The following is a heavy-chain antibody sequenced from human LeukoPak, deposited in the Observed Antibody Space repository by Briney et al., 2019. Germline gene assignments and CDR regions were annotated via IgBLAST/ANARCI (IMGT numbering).Heavy chain of an antibody. Sequence: PGGSLRLSCAASGFTFSSYTMRWVRQAPGKGLEWVSSISGRTGDTYYADSVKGRFTISRDISKNTLYLQMNTLRAEDTAVYYCAKGTTGGPGGIDFWGQGTLVSVSS. CDR3: AKGTTGGPGGIDF. D-gene: IGHD1-1*01. CDR2: ISGRTGDT. V-gene: IGHV3-23*01. CDR1: GFTFSSYT. J-gene: IGHJ4*02.